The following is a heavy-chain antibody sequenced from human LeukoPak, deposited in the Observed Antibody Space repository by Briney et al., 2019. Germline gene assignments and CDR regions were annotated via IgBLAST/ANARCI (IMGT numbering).Heavy chain of an antibody. Sequence: GGSLRLSCAASGFTFSSYWMSWVRQAPGKGLEWVSVIYSGGSTYYADSVKGRFTISRDNSKNTLYLQMNSLRAEDTAVYYCARAPGYYYGMDVWGQGTTVTVSS. CDR1: GFTFSSYW. CDR2: IYSGGST. J-gene: IGHJ6*02. CDR3: ARAPGYYYGMDV. V-gene: IGHV3-53*01.